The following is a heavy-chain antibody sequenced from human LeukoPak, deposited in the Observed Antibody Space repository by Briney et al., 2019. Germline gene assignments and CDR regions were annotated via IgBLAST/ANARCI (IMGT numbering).Heavy chain of an antibody. CDR2: IYSGGST. CDR3: ARESDPYYYDSSGYSPTN. Sequence: SGGSLRLSCAASGFTVSSNYMSWVRQAPGKGLEWASVIYSGGSTYYADSVKGRFTISRDNSKNTLYLQMNSLRAEDTAVYYCARESDPYYYDSSGYSPTNWGQGTLVTVSS. V-gene: IGHV3-66*01. CDR1: GFTVSSNY. J-gene: IGHJ4*02. D-gene: IGHD3-22*01.